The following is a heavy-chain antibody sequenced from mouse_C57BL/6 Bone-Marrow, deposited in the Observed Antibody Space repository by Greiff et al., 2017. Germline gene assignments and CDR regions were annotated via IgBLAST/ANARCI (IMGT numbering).Heavy chain of an antibody. CDR2: ISDGGSYT. CDR1: GFTFSSYA. Sequence: EVKLVESGGGLVKPGGSLKLSCAASGFTFSSYAMSWVRPTPEKRLEWVATISDGGSYTYYPDNVKGRFTISRDNAKNNLYLQMSHLKSEDTAMYYCARDREYYGSRAWFAYWGQGTLVTVSA. CDR3: ARDREYYGSRAWFAY. V-gene: IGHV5-4*01. D-gene: IGHD1-1*01. J-gene: IGHJ3*01.